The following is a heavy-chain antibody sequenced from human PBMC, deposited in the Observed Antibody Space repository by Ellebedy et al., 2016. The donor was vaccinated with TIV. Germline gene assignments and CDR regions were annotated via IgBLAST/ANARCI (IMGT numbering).Heavy chain of an antibody. D-gene: IGHD6-13*01. V-gene: IGHV3-48*04. J-gene: IGHJ5*02. CDR1: GFTFSTYS. CDR2: ISGSGDTI. CDR3: AKDNAIGSNWWGGWFDP. Sequence: PGGSLRLSCTASGFTFSTYSMNWVRQAPGKGLVWVAYISGSGDTIYYTDSVKGRFTISRDNAKNSLYLQMNSLRAEDTALYYCAKDNAIGSNWWGGWFDPWGQGTLVTVSS.